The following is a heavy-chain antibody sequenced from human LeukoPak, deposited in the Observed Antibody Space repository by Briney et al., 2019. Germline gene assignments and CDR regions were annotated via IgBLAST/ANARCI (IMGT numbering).Heavy chain of an antibody. CDR1: GYTFTGYC. J-gene: IGHJ6*03. CDR3: ARLLWFGESSGYYYMDV. V-gene: IGHV1-2*02. CDR2: INPNSGGT. Sequence: ASVKVSCKASGYTFTGYCMHWVRQAPGQGLEWMGWINPNSGGTNYAQKFQGRVTMTRDTSISTAYMELSRLRSDDTAVYYCARLLWFGESSGYYYMDVWGKGATVTVSS. D-gene: IGHD3-10*01.